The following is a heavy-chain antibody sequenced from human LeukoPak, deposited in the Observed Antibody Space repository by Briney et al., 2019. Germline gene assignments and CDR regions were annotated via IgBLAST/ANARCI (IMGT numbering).Heavy chain of an antibody. V-gene: IGHV4-34*01. Sequence: SETLSLTCAVSGASLSGYYWSWIRQSPGKGLEWIGEINHGGFTNYNTSLKSRVTISVDTSRNQIALRLSSLTAADMAVYFCARSHLWPSGTFDIWGQGTVVAVSS. D-gene: IGHD5-18*01. J-gene: IGHJ3*02. CDR2: INHGGFT. CDR3: ARSHLWPSGTFDI. CDR1: GASLSGYY.